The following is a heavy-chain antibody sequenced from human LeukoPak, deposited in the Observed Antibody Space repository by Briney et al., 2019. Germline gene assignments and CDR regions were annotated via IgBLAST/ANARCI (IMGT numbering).Heavy chain of an antibody. CDR1: GGTFSSYA. Sequence: ASVKVSCKASGGTFSSYAISWVRQAPGQGLEWMGGIIPIFGTANYAQKFQGRVTITADESTSTAYMELSSLRSEDTAVYYCATLGEYSSGWPTIETYYYYYGMDVWGQGTTVTVSS. CDR2: IIPIFGTA. CDR3: ATLGEYSSGWPTIETYYYYYGMDV. J-gene: IGHJ6*02. V-gene: IGHV1-69*13. D-gene: IGHD6-19*01.